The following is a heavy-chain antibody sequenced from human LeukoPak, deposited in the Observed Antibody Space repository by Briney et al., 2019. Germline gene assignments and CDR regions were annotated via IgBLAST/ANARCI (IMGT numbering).Heavy chain of an antibody. CDR3: TPYCGGDCYSGTPPFDY. V-gene: IGHV3-21*01. CDR1: GFTFSSYS. D-gene: IGHD2-21*02. Sequence: PGGSLRLSCAASGFTFSSYSMNWVRQAPGKGLEWVSSISSSSSYIYYADSVKGRFTISRDNAKNSLYLQMNSLRAEDTAVYYCTPYCGGDCYSGTPPFDYWGQGTLVTVSS. J-gene: IGHJ4*02. CDR2: ISSSSSYI.